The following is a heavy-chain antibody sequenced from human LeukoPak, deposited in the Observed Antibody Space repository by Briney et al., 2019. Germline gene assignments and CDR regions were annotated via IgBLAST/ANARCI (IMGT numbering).Heavy chain of an antibody. Sequence: SETLSLTCVVSGYSISSGYYWGWIRQPPGKGLEWIGSIYHSGSTYYNPSLKSRVTISVDTSKNQFSLKLSSVTAADTAVYYCARQEGYSSSSVTFNWFDPWGQGTLVTVS. CDR2: IYHSGST. V-gene: IGHV4-38-2*01. J-gene: IGHJ5*02. D-gene: IGHD6-6*01. CDR1: GYSISSGYY. CDR3: ARQEGYSSSSVTFNWFDP.